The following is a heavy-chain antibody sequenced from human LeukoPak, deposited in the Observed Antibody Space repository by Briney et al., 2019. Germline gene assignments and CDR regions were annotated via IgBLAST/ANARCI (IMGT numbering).Heavy chain of an antibody. CDR1: GGSISGSRSY. D-gene: IGHD2-21*01. CDR2: VFHSGTT. CDR3: ARRDYSGDNPVLDY. Sequence: PAETLSLTCTVSGGSISGSRSYWGWIRQPPGKGLEWIVSVFHSGTTYYNPSLKSRITISVDTSKNQFSLKLSSVTAADTAVYYCARRDYSGDNPVLDYWGQGTLVTVSS. J-gene: IGHJ4*02. V-gene: IGHV4-39*01.